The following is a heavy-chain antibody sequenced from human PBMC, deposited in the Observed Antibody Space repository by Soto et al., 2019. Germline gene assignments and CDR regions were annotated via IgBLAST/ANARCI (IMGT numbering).Heavy chain of an antibody. CDR2: FDPDDGET. D-gene: IGHD6-19*01. CDR1: GYTLTELS. J-gene: IGHJ4*02. Sequence: ASVKVSCKVSGYTLTELSMHWVRQAPGKGLEWMGGFDPDDGETIYAQKFQGRVTMTENTSTETAYMELSSLRSEDTAVYYCATENIAVAGTHYFDYWGQGTLVTVSS. CDR3: ATENIAVAGTHYFDY. V-gene: IGHV1-24*01.